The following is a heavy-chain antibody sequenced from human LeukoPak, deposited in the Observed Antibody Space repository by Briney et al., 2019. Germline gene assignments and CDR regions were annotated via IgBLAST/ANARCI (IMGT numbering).Heavy chain of an antibody. CDR2: IKQDGSEK. CDR3: ARESYCSGGSCYSGRAFDI. V-gene: IGHV3-7*01. J-gene: IGHJ3*02. CDR1: GFTFSSYW. D-gene: IGHD2-15*01. Sequence: GGSLRLSCAASGFTFSSYWMSWVRQAPGKGLEWVANIKQDGSEKYYVDSVKGRFTISRDNAKNTLYLQMNSLRAEDTAVYYCARESYCSGGSCYSGRAFDIWGQGTMVTVSS.